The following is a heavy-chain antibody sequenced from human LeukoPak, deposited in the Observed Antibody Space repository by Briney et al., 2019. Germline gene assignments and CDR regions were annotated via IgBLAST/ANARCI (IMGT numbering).Heavy chain of an antibody. CDR1: GGSFSGYY. CDR3: AREGRLRYFDWLLSGDYFDY. J-gene: IGHJ4*02. CDR2: INHSAST. D-gene: IGHD3-9*01. V-gene: IGHV4-34*01. Sequence: KPSETLSLTCAVYGGSFSGYYWSWIRQPPGKGLEWIGEINHSASTNYNPSLKSRVTISVDTSKNQFSLKLSSVTAADTAVYYCAREGRLRYFDWLLSGDYFDYWGQGTLVTVSS.